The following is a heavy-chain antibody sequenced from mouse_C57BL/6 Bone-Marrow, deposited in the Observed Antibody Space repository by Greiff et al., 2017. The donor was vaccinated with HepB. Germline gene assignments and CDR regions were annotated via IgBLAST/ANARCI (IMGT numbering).Heavy chain of an antibody. Sequence: EVKLEESGPGLVKPSQSLSLTCSVTGYSITSGYFWNWIRQFPRNKLEWMGYISYDGSNNYNPSLKNRITITRDTSKNQFFLKLKSVTTEDTATYYYARAYYSNSYAMDYWGQGTSVTVSS. CDR3: ARAYYSNSYAMDY. D-gene: IGHD2-5*01. V-gene: IGHV3-6*01. CDR2: ISYDGSN. CDR1: GYSITSGYF. J-gene: IGHJ4*01.